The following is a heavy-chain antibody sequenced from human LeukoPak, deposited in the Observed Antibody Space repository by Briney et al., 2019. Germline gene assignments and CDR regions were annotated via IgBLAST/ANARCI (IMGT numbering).Heavy chain of an antibody. D-gene: IGHD2-21*02. CDR2: ISYDGSNK. Sequence: PGGSLRPSCAASGFTFSSYAMHWVRQAPGKGLEWVAVISYDGSNKYYADSVKGRFTISRDNSKNTLYLQMNSLRAEDTAVYYCAKGGDSHWYFDLWGRGTLVTVSS. J-gene: IGHJ2*01. CDR1: GFTFSSYA. V-gene: IGHV3-30-3*01. CDR3: AKGGDSHWYFDL.